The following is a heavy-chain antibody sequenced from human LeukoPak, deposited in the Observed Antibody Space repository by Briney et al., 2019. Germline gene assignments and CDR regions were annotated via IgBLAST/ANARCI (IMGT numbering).Heavy chain of an antibody. D-gene: IGHD2-21*01. J-gene: IGHJ5*02. CDR3: ARGGTLINYPILSIYPRNWFDP. CDR1: GYTFTGYY. Sequence: GASVKVSCKASGYTFTGYYMHWVRQAPGQGLEWMGWINPNSGGTNYAQKFQGRVTMTRDTSISTAYMELSRLRSDDTAVYYCARGGTLINYPILSIYPRNWFDPWGQGTLVTVSS. V-gene: IGHV1-2*02. CDR2: INPNSGGT.